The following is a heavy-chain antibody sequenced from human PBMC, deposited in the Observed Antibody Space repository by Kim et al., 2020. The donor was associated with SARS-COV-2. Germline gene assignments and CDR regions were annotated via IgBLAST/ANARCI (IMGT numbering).Heavy chain of an antibody. D-gene: IGHD6-13*01. V-gene: IGHV1-18*01. Sequence: KLQGRVTMTTDTSTSTAYMELRSLRSDDTAVYYCARVAAAAVKRLNWFDPWGQGTLVTVSS. J-gene: IGHJ5*02. CDR3: ARVAAAAVKRLNWFDP.